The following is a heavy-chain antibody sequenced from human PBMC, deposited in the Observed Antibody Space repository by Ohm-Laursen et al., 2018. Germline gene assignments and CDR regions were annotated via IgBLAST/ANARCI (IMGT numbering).Heavy chain of an antibody. Sequence: ASVKVSCKASGYTFTSYYMHWVRQAPGQGLEWMGIINPSSRTTSYAQKFQGRVTVTMDTSTSTVYMVLSSLGSEDTAVYYCAREEGTYYDSGGPAARVTDYWGQGTLVTVSS. J-gene: IGHJ4*02. CDR2: INPSSRTT. D-gene: IGHD3-22*01. CDR1: GYTFTSYY. V-gene: IGHV1-46*01. CDR3: AREEGTYYDSGGPAARVTDY.